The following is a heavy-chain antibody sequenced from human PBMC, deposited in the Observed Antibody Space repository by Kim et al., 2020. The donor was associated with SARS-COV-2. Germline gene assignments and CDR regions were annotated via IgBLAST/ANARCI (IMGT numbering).Heavy chain of an antibody. CDR1: GYSFTSYY. Sequence: ASVKVSCKAFGYSFTSYYIHWVRQAPGQGLEWMGVINPGPGSTTYAQNFQGRVTMTRDTSTSTVYMELSSLRSEDTAVYYCARWGDGSSFDYWGQGTLVT. CDR2: INPGPGST. J-gene: IGHJ4*02. V-gene: IGHV1-46*01. D-gene: IGHD3-10*01. CDR3: ARWGDGSSFDY.